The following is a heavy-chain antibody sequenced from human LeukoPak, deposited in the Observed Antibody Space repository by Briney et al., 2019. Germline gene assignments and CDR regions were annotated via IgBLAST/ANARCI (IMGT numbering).Heavy chain of an antibody. CDR1: GFTFTDFW. CDR3: ARDGTAPGLYFDL. Sequence: PGGSLRLSCEVSGFTFTDFWMNWVRQAPGKGPEWVASIRQDGSEKTYVDSVKGRFTISRDNTKNSLALQLNGLRAEDTAVYYCARDGTAPGLYFDLWGQGTLVTVSS. CDR2: IRQDGSEK. J-gene: IGHJ4*01. D-gene: IGHD6-13*01. V-gene: IGHV3-7*01.